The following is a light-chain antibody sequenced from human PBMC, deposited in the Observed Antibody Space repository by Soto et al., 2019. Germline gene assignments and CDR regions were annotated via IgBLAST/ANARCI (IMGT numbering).Light chain of an antibody. CDR3: QQYLTSPKT. J-gene: IGKJ1*01. V-gene: IGKV3-20*01. CDR2: GAS. CDR1: QSVSLS. Sequence: EIVLTQSPATLSVSLGASATLSCRASQSVSLSLAWFQMRPGQPPRLLIYGASTRAPGIPERFSGSGSGTDFTLTISRLEPEDFAVYYCQQYLTSPKTFGQGTKVDIK.